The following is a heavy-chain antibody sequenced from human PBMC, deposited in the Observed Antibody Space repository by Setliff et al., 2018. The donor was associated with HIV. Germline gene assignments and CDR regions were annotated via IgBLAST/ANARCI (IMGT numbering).Heavy chain of an antibody. V-gene: IGHV1-2*02. J-gene: IGHJ6*03. D-gene: IGHD3-16*01. CDR2: INPKSGGT. Sequence: ASVKVSCKASGYTFTDYYMHWVRQAPGQGLEWMGWINPKSGGTNAALKFQGRVTMTRDTSISTAYMELSRLRSDDTAVYYCARDGGGPGDYYYYYMDVWAKGTTVTVSS. CDR3: ARDGGGPGDYYYYYMDV. CDR1: GYTFTDYY.